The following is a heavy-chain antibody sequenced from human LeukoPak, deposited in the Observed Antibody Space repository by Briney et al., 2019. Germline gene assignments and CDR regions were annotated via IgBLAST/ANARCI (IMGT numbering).Heavy chain of an antibody. J-gene: IGHJ3*02. CDR2: IYYSEST. CDR1: GGSISSSSYY. V-gene: IGHV4-39*07. D-gene: IGHD2-2*01. Sequence: SETLSLTCTVSGGSISSSSYYWGWIRQPPGKGLEWIGSIYYSESTYYNPSLKSRVTISVDTSKNQFSLKLSSVTAADTAVYYCARPTGSTLIDAFDIWGQGTMVTVSS. CDR3: ARPTGSTLIDAFDI.